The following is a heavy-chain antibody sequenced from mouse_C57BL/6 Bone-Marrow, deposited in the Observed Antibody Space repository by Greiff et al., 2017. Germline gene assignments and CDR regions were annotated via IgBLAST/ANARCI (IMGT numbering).Heavy chain of an antibody. V-gene: IGHV5-2*01. D-gene: IGHD1-1*01. J-gene: IGHJ1*03. CDR2: INSDGGST. CDR3: ARRGYYGSSWYFDV. CDR1: EYEFPSHD. Sequence: EVKLMESGGGLVQPGESLKLSCESNEYEFPSHDMSWVRKTPEKRLELVAAINSDGGSTYYPDTMERRFIISRDNTKKTLYLQMSSLRSEGTALYYCARRGYYGSSWYFDVWGTGTTVTVSS.